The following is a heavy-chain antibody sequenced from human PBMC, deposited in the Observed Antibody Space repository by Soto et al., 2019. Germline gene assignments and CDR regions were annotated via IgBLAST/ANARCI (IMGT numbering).Heavy chain of an antibody. CDR1: GFTVSSNY. Sequence: GESLKISCAASGFTVSSNYMSWVRQAPGKGLEWVSVIYSGGSTYYADSVKGRFTISRDNSKNTLYLQMNSLRAEDTAVYYCASMYYYGSGSNYYYYGMDVWGQGTTVTVSS. J-gene: IGHJ6*02. V-gene: IGHV3-53*01. CDR3: ASMYYYGSGSNYYYYGMDV. D-gene: IGHD3-10*01. CDR2: IYSGGST.